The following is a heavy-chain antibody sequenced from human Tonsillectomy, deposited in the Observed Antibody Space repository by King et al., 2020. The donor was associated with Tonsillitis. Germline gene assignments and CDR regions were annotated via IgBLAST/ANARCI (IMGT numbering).Heavy chain of an antibody. CDR2: IDYSGST. J-gene: IGHJ5*02. Sequence: QLQESGPGLVKPSETLSLTCIVSGGSISRYYWSWIRQSPGKGLEWIGYIDYSGSTNYNPSLKSRVTISVDTSKNQFSLQVSSVTAADTAVYYCARDFGDFWSGNWFDPWGQGTLVTVSS. CDR1: GGSISRYY. D-gene: IGHD3-3*01. V-gene: IGHV4-59*01. CDR3: ARDFGDFWSGNWFDP.